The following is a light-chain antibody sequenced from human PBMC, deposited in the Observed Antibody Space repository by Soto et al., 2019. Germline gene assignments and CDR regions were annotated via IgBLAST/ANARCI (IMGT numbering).Light chain of an antibody. Sequence: QSALTQPASVYGSPGRSSTISCTGTSSDVGSYNLVSWYHQHPAKAPKLMIYEVSKRPSGVSNRFSGSKSGNTASLTISGLQAEDEADYYCCSYAGSSTYVFGTGTKVTVL. V-gene: IGLV2-23*02. J-gene: IGLJ1*01. CDR2: EVS. CDR1: SSDVGSYNL. CDR3: CSYAGSSTYV.